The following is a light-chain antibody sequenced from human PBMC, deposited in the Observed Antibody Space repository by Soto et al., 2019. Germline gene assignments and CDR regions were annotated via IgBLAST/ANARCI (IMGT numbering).Light chain of an antibody. J-gene: IGKJ2*01. V-gene: IGKV3-15*01. CDR1: LNVSSN. Sequence: EIVXTXSPXTLSVSPGERATLSCRASLNVSSNLAWYQQKPGQAPRLLIYGASTRATGIPARFSGSGSGTEFTLTISSLQSEDFALYSCQQYNNWPPYTFGQGTKLEIK. CDR2: GAS. CDR3: QQYNNWPPYT.